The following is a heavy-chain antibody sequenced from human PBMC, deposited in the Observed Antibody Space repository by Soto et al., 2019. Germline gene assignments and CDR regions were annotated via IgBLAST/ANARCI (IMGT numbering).Heavy chain of an antibody. CDR3: ARDSDGNFDL. CDR2: ISFSSHVI. Sequence: GGSLRLSCAASGFTFGSYSMNWLRQAPGKGLEWLSYISFSSHVIHYAESVKGRFAISRDNAVHSLYLQMNSLRAEDTAVYYCARDSDGNFDLWGQGTQVTVSS. V-gene: IGHV3-48*01. J-gene: IGHJ4*02. D-gene: IGHD3-10*01. CDR1: GFTFGSYS.